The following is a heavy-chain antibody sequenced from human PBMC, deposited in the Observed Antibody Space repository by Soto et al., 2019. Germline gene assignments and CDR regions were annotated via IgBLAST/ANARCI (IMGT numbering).Heavy chain of an antibody. V-gene: IGHV5-51*01. CDR2: IYPGDSDT. CDR3: ARTTLHLPFDY. J-gene: IGHJ4*02. CDR1: GYSFTIYC. D-gene: IGHD3-10*01. Sequence: EESLKISCKGSGYSFTIYCIGWVLQMPWKGLEWMGIIYPGDSDTRYSPSFQGLVTISADKSISTAYLQWSSLKASDTAMYYCARTTLHLPFDYWGQGTLVTVSS.